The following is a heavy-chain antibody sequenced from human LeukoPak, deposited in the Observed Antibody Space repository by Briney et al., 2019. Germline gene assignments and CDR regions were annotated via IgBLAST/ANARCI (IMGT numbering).Heavy chain of an antibody. J-gene: IGHJ4*02. CDR1: RYTLTELS. V-gene: IGHV1-24*01. Sequence: ASVKVSCKVSRYTLTELSMHWVRQAPGKGLEWMGGFDPEDGETIYAQKFQGRVTMTEGTSTDTAYMELSSLRSKDTAVYYCATPARRLRDGNYFDYWGQGTLVTVSS. CDR2: FDPEDGET. CDR3: ATPARRLRDGNYFDY. D-gene: IGHD2-21*02.